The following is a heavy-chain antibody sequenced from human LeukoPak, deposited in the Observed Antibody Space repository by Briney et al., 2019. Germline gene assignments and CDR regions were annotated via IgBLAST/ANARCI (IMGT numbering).Heavy chain of an antibody. J-gene: IGHJ3*02. CDR2: IYYSGST. CDR3: ARSHAQLVPPFAKIDAFDI. Sequence: SETLSLTCTVSGGSISSSSYYWGWIRQPPGKGLEWIGSIYYSGSTYYNPSLKSRVTISVDTSKNQFSLKLSSVTAADTAVYYCARSHAQLVPPFAKIDAFDIWGQGTMVTVSS. CDR1: GGSISSSSYY. V-gene: IGHV4-39*01. D-gene: IGHD6-13*01.